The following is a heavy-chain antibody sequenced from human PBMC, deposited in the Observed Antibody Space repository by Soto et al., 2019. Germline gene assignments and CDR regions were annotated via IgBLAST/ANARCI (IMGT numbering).Heavy chain of an antibody. CDR1: GYTFTGYY. CDR3: ARGSSPAARTIFGVVIDY. CDR2: INPNSGGT. D-gene: IGHD3-3*01. V-gene: IGHV1-2*02. J-gene: IGHJ4*02. Sequence: ASVKVSCKASGYTFTGYYMHWVRQAPGQGLEWMGWINPNSGGTNYAQKFQGRVTMTRDTSISTAYMELSRLRSDDTAVYYGARGSSPAARTIFGVVIDYWGQGTLVTVSS.